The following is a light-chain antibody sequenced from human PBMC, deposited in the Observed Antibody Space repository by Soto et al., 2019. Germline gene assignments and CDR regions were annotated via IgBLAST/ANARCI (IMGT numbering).Light chain of an antibody. V-gene: IGKV1-9*01. CDR2: GAS. Sequence: DIQLTQSPSFVSASVGDRVTITCRASQGISSYLAWYQQKPGRAPNLLIFGASTLRSGVPSRFSGSRSGTEFTLTISSLQPEDFATYYCQQLRTFGQGTKVEIK. CDR1: QGISSY. CDR3: QQLRT. J-gene: IGKJ1*01.